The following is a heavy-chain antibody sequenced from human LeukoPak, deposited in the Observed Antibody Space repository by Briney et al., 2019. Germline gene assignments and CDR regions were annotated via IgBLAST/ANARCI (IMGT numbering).Heavy chain of an antibody. CDR2: ITDNGGRT. Sequence: PGGSLRLSCAASGFTFISNAMSWVRQAPGKGLERVSIITDNGGRTYYADSVKGRFTISRDNSKNTLPLQMNSLRAEDTAVYYCAKDAVAPGSGGDYFDYWGQGTLVTVSS. V-gene: IGHV3-23*01. CDR3: AKDAVAPGSGGDYFDY. CDR1: GFTFISNA. D-gene: IGHD3-10*01. J-gene: IGHJ4*02.